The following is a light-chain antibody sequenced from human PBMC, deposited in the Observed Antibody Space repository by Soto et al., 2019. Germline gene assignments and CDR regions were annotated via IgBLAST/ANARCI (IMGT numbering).Light chain of an antibody. J-gene: IGKJ4*01. CDR2: AAS. CDR3: QKYNSAPLT. V-gene: IGKV1-27*01. CDR1: QGLSNY. Sequence: DIQMTQSPSSLSASVGDRVTITCRASQGLSNYLAWYQQKPGKVPTLLIYAASTLRSGVPSRFSGSGSGTDFTLTISSLQPEDVATYYCQKYNSAPLTFGGGTKVEIK.